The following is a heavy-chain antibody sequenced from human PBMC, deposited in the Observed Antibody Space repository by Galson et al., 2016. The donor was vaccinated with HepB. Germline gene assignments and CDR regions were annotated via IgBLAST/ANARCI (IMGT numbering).Heavy chain of an antibody. Sequence: SLRLSCAASGFSFGSFAMSWVRQAPGRGLEWIASISCSADHTYYADSVKGRFTISRDTYTTVYLQTNSLRAEDTAVYYCARLTLPGICCYFYYWGQGTLVTVSS. CDR3: ARLTLPGICCYFYY. J-gene: IGHJ4*02. CDR1: GFSFGSFA. V-gene: IGHV3-23*01. D-gene: IGHD3-9*01. CDR2: ISCSADHT.